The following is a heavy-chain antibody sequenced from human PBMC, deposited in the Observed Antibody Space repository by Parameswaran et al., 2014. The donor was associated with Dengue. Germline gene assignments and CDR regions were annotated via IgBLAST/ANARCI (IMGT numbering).Heavy chain of an antibody. D-gene: IGHD6-13*01. CDR3: ARERVVGSYGSSSWFSYYGMDV. V-gene: IGHV3-33*01. J-gene: IGHJ6*01. Sequence: RQPPGKGLEWVAVIWYDGSNKYYADSVKGRFTISRDNSRNTLYLQMNSLRAEDTAVYYCARERVVGSYGSSSWFSYYGMDVWGPRDHGHRLL. CDR2: IWYDGSNK.